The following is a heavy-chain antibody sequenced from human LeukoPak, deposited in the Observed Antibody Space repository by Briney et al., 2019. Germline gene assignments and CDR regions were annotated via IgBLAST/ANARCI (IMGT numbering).Heavy chain of an antibody. J-gene: IGHJ6*03. CDR3: AREDVAAYYYMDV. Sequence: PGGSLRLSCAPSGFTFRSYWMTWVRQAPGKGLEWVANIKQDGSEKYYVDSVKGRFTISRDNAKNSLFLQMNNLRAEDTAVYYCAREDVAAYYYMDVWGKGTTVTVSS. D-gene: IGHD2-15*01. V-gene: IGHV3-7*01. CDR1: GFTFRSYW. CDR2: IKQDGSEK.